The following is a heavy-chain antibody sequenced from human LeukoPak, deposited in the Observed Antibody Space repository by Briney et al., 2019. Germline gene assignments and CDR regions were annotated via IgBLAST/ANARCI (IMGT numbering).Heavy chain of an antibody. CDR3: ARVRNDSPDY. V-gene: IGHV1-8*01. CDR1: GYTFSSFD. J-gene: IGHJ4*02. D-gene: IGHD1-1*01. Sequence: ASVKVSCKASGYTFSSFDINWVRQATGQGLEWMGWMNPNSGNTDYAQKFQGRVTITRNTSISTAYMELSSLRSEDTAVYYCARVRNDSPDYWGQGTLVTVSS. CDR2: MNPNSGNT.